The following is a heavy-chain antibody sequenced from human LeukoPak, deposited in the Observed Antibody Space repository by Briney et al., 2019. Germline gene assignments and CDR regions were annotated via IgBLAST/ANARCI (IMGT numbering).Heavy chain of an antibody. Sequence: PSETLSLTCTVSGYSISSGYYWGWIRQPPGKGLEWIGSIYHSGSTYYNPSLKGRVTISVDTSKNQFSLKLSSVTAADTAVYYCARERDLLYYYYMDVWGKGTTVTVSS. CDR2: IYHSGST. J-gene: IGHJ6*03. CDR3: ARERDLLYYYYMDV. V-gene: IGHV4-38-2*02. CDR1: GYSISSGYY. D-gene: IGHD1-26*01.